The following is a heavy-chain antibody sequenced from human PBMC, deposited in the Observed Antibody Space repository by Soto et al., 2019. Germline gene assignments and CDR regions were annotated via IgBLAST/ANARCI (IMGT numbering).Heavy chain of an antibody. D-gene: IGHD2-2*01. J-gene: IGHJ6*03. CDR1: GYTFTSYD. CDR3: ARGGCSSTSCHHYYYYYMDV. V-gene: IGHV1-8*01. Sequence: QVQLVQSGAEVKKPGASVKVSCKASGYTFTSYDINWVRQATGQGLEWMGWMNPNSGNTGYAQKFQGRVTMTRNTSISTAYMELRSLRSEDTAVYYCARGGCSSTSCHHYYYYYMDVWGKGTTVTVSS. CDR2: MNPNSGNT.